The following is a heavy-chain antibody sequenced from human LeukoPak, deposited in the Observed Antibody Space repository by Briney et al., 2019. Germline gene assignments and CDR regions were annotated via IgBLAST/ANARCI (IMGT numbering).Heavy chain of an antibody. CDR3: AKGGTIAAASSAFDI. CDR1: GFTFSTYA. V-gene: IGHV3-23*01. CDR2: ISTSGGTT. Sequence: QPGGSLRLSCAASGFTFSTYAMSWVRQAPGKGLQWVSGISTSGGTTYYVDSLKGRFTISRDNSKNTLYLQMNSLRAEDTAVYYCAKGGTIAAASSAFDIWGQGTMVTVSS. J-gene: IGHJ3*02. D-gene: IGHD6-13*01.